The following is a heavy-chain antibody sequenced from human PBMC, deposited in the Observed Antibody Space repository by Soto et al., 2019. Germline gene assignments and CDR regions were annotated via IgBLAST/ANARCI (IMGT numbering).Heavy chain of an antibody. V-gene: IGHV5-51*01. Sequence: GESLKISCKGSGYSFTSYWIVWVRQMPGKGLEWMGIIYPGDSDTRYSPSFQGQVTISADKSISTAYLQWSSLKASDTAMYYCARFKSGYSTYYYYGMDVWGQGTTVNVS. CDR3: ARFKSGYSTYYYYGMDV. D-gene: IGHD3-22*01. CDR2: IYPGDSDT. J-gene: IGHJ6*02. CDR1: GYSFTSYW.